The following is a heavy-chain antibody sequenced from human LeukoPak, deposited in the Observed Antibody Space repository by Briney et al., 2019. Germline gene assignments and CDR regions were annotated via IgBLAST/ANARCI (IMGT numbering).Heavy chain of an antibody. CDR2: FDPEDGET. Sequence: ASVKVSCKVCGYTLTELSMHWVRQAPGKGLEWMGGFDPEDGETIYAQKFQGRVTMTEDTSTDTAYMELSSLRSEDTAVYYCATDPCYYDSSGYCHDDYWGQGTLVTVSS. D-gene: IGHD3-22*01. J-gene: IGHJ4*02. CDR1: GYTLTELS. CDR3: ATDPCYYDSSGYCHDDY. V-gene: IGHV1-24*01.